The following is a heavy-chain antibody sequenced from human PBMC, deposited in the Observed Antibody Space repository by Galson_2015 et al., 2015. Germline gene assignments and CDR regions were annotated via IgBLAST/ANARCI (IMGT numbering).Heavy chain of an antibody. Sequence: SLRLSCAASGFTFSNAWMSWVRQAPGKGLEWVGRIKSKTDGGTTDYAAPVKGRFTISRDDSKNTLYLQMNSLKTEDTAVYYCTTEYYYDSSGYYYGYFFDYWGQGTLVTVSS. J-gene: IGHJ4*02. CDR1: GFTFSNAW. V-gene: IGHV3-15*01. CDR2: IKSKTDGGTT. CDR3: TTEYYYDSSGYYYGYFFDY. D-gene: IGHD3-22*01.